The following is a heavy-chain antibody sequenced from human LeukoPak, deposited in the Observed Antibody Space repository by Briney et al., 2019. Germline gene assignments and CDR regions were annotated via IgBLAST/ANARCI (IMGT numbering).Heavy chain of an antibody. CDR3: ARALSSAWGLVDY. J-gene: IGHJ4*02. CDR1: GFTLTTYS. CDR2: IKSDGRRT. V-gene: IGHV3-74*01. Sequence: PGGSLRLSCAASGFTLTTYSIHWVRQVPGKGLGWVSRIKSDGRRTYYADSVKGRITISRDNAKRTLYLQMDSLRAEDTAVCYCARALSSAWGLVDYWGQRTLVTVSS. D-gene: IGHD6-19*01.